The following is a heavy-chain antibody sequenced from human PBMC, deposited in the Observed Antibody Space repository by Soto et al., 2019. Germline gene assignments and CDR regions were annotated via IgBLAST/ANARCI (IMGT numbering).Heavy chain of an antibody. CDR2: IYHSGST. CDR1: GGSISSGGYS. CDR3: ARGACSGGSCYSYSSGWSLFDY. J-gene: IGHJ4*02. V-gene: IGHV4-30-2*01. D-gene: IGHD2-15*01. Sequence: LSLTCAVSGGSISSGGYSWSWIRQPPGKGLEWIGYIYHSGSTYYNPSLKSRVTISVDRSKNQFSLKLSSVTAADTAVYYCARGACSGGSCYSYSSGWSLFDYWGQGTLVTVSS.